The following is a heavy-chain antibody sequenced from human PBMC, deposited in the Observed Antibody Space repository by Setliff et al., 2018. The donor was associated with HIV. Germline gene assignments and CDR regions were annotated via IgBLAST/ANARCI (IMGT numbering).Heavy chain of an antibody. V-gene: IGHV4-38-2*01. CDR1: GYSIRSGYY. D-gene: IGHD2-2*01. Sequence: PSETLSLTCAVSGYSIRSGYYWGWIRQSPGKGLEWIGHIYTSGSTNYNPSLKSRVTVSVDTSKNQFSLKLTSVTAADTAVYFCARLHLRVPPSIFDYWSPGTMVTVSS. J-gene: IGHJ4*02. CDR2: IYTSGST. CDR3: ARLHLRVPPSIFDY.